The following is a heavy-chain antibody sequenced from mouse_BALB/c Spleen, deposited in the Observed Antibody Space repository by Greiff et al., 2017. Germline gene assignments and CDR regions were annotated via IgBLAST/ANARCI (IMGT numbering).Heavy chain of an antibody. CDR1: GYTFTSYW. V-gene: IGHV1-7*01. CDR2: INPSTGYT. CDR3: ARDSLLRRAWFAD. D-gene: IGHD1-2*01. Sequence: VKLMESGAELAKPGASVKMSCKASGYTFTSYWMHWVKQRPGQGLEWIGYINPSTGYTEYNQKFKDKATLTADKSSSTAYMQLSSLTSEDSAVYYCARDSLLRRAWFADWGQGTLVTVAA. J-gene: IGHJ3*01.